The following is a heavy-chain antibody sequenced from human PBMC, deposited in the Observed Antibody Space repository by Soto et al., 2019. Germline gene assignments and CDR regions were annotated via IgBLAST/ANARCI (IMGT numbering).Heavy chain of an antibody. D-gene: IGHD3-22*01. CDR2: IYPGDSDT. J-gene: IGHJ4*02. CDR3: ARHTYYYDSSGYRYYFDY. V-gene: IGHV5-51*01. Sequence: GEPLKISCKGSGYSFTSYWIGWVRQMPGKGLEWMGIIYPGDSDTRYSPSFQGQVTISADKSISTAYLQWSSLKASDTAMYYCARHTYYYDSSGYRYYFDYWGQGTLVTVSS. CDR1: GYSFTSYW.